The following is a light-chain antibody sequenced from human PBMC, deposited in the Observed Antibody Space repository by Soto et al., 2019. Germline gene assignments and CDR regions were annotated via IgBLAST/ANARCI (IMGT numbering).Light chain of an antibody. V-gene: IGKV1-33*01. CDR2: DAS. Sequence: DIQITQSASSVFASVGDRVTITCQATQDINIYLNWYQQKPGKAPNLLIYDASNLEIGVPSRFSGSGSGTHFTFTISSLQTEDIGTYYCQQYDILPITFGRGTRLEIK. J-gene: IGKJ5*01. CDR3: QQYDILPIT. CDR1: QDINIY.